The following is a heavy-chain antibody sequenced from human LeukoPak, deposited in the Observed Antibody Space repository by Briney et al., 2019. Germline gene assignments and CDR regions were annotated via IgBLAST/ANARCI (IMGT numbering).Heavy chain of an antibody. CDR2: ISAYNGNT. D-gene: IGHD3-10*01. Sequence: ASVKVSCKASGYTFTSYGISWVRQAPGQGLVWMGWISAYNGNTNYAQKLQGRVTMTTDTSTSTAYMELRSLRSDDTAVYYCARDLTMVRGVRAAPISRAGYWGQGTLVTVSS. CDR1: GYTFTSYG. CDR3: ARDLTMVRGVRAAPISRAGY. J-gene: IGHJ4*02. V-gene: IGHV1-18*01.